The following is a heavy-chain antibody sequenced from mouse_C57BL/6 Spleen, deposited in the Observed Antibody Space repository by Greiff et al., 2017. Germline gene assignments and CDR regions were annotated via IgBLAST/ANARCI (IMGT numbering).Heavy chain of an antibody. D-gene: IGHD2-2*01. V-gene: IGHV1-69*01. CDR3: ATIYYAYDRAWFAY. Sequence: QVQLQQPGAELVMPGASVKLSCKASGYTFTSYWMHWVKQRPGQGLEWIGEIDPSDSYTNYNQKFKGKSTLTVDKSSSTAYMQLSSLTSEDSAVYYGATIYYAYDRAWFAYWGQGTLVTVSA. CDR1: GYTFTSYW. CDR2: IDPSDSYT. J-gene: IGHJ3*01.